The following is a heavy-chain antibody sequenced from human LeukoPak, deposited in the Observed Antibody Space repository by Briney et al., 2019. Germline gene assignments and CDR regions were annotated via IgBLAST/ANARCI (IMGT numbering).Heavy chain of an antibody. CDR3: ARSGKAGYCSGGSCYLSWFDP. J-gene: IGHJ5*02. Sequence: SETLSLTCTVSGGSISSSSYYWGCIRQPPGKGLEWMGSIYYSGSTYYNPSLKSRVTISVDTSKNQFSLKLSSVTAADTAVYYCARSGKAGYCSGGSCYLSWFDPWGQGTLVTVSS. CDR1: GGSISSSSYY. V-gene: IGHV4-39*01. D-gene: IGHD2-15*01. CDR2: IYYSGST.